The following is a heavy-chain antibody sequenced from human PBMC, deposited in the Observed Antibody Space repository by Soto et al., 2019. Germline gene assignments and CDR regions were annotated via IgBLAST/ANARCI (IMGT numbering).Heavy chain of an antibody. CDR2: ISGSGGST. Sequence: GGSLRLSCAACGFTFSSYAMSWVRQAPGKGLEWVSAISGSGGSTYYADSVKGRFTISRDNSKNTLYLQMNSLRAEDTAVYYCAKGRRGYYYGSGRYTHSKYYYMDVWGKGTTVTVSS. V-gene: IGHV3-23*01. CDR3: AKGRRGYYYGSGRYTHSKYYYMDV. CDR1: GFTFSSYA. D-gene: IGHD3-10*01. J-gene: IGHJ6*03.